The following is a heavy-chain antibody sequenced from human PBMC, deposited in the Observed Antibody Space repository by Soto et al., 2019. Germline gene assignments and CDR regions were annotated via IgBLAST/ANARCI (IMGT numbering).Heavy chain of an antibody. Sequence: QLQLEESGPRLVKPSQTLFLTCTVSGGSIKSDYYWTWVRQPPGGGLEWMGYKYYSGATDSDPSLQRRVSFSVDTSKNQFSLNLTSVTVADTAVYYCARGRPNYFYYGLDVWGQGIPVTVSS. CDR2: KYYSGAT. CDR3: ARGRPNYFYYGLDV. J-gene: IGHJ6*02. V-gene: IGHV4-30-4*01. CDR1: GGSIKSDYY.